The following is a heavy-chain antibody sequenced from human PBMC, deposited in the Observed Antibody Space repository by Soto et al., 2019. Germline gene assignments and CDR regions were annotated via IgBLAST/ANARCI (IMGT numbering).Heavy chain of an antibody. CDR1: GGSISRNNW. D-gene: IGHD3-22*01. J-gene: IGHJ6*02. CDR3: AVSGYYNDSQYGMDV. Sequence: QVPLQESGPGLVKPAGTLSLTCAVSGGSISRNNWWSWVRQHPGQGLVRIGATYHSGGTNYNLSLKSRVTISVDKSKNQFSLKLSSVTAADTAVYYCAVSGYYNDSQYGMDVWGQGTTVTVSS. V-gene: IGHV4-4*02. CDR2: TYHSGGT.